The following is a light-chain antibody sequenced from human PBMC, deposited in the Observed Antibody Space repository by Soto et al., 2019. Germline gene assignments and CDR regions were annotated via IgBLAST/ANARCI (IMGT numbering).Light chain of an antibody. CDR3: TSYAGDNNYL. CDR1: SSDVGSYDY. J-gene: IGLJ1*01. Sequence: QSALIQPPSVSGSPGQSVTISCTGTSSDVGSYDYVSWYQQHPGTVPKPMIYNVNTQPSGVPDRFSGSKTGNTASLTVSGLQADDEADYYCTSYAGDNNYLFGTGTKLTVL. V-gene: IGLV2-8*01. CDR2: NVN.